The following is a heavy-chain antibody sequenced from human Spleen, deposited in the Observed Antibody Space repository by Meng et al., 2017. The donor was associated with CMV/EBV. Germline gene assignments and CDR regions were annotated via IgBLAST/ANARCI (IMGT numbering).Heavy chain of an antibody. CDR1: GYTFTGYC. CDR2: INPDSGAT. Sequence: ASVKVSCKASGYTFTGYCIHWVRQAPGQGLEWMGWINPDSGATHYPRKFQGRVTMTRDASFSTAYMELSSLRSEDTAVYYCARDVNDFWSGSNWFDPWGQGTLVTVSS. V-gene: IGHV1-2*02. J-gene: IGHJ5*02. D-gene: IGHD3-3*01. CDR3: ARDVNDFWSGSNWFDP.